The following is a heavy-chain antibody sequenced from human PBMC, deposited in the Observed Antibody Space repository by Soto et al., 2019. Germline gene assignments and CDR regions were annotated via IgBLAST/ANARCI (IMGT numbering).Heavy chain of an antibody. D-gene: IGHD5-12*01. CDR1: GYTFTNYV. CDR3: ARDQDGYNYLFSRAFDP. V-gene: IGHV1-3*04. J-gene: IGHJ5*02. CDR2: IHTGNGNT. Sequence: ASVKVSCKASGYTFTNYVIQWVRQAPGQRPEWMGWIHTGNGNTKYSQKFQGRVTITTDRSTSTAYMELSSLRSEDTAVYYCARDQDGYNYLFSRAFDPWGQGTLVTVAS.